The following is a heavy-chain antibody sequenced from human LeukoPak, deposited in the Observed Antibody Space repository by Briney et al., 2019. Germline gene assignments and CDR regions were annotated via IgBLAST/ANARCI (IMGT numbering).Heavy chain of an antibody. V-gene: IGHV1-69*05. CDR3: ARGFSSSPDY. J-gene: IGHJ4*02. Sequence: ASVKVSCKASGGTFSSYAISWVRQAPGQGLEWMGRIIPIFGTANYAQKFQGRVTITTDESTSTAYMELSSLRSEDTVVYYCARGFSSSPDYWGQGTLVTVSS. D-gene: IGHD6-6*01. CDR1: GGTFSSYA. CDR2: IIPIFGTA.